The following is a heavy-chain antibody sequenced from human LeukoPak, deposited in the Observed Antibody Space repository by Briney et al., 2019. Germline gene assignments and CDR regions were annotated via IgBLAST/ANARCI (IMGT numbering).Heavy chain of an antibody. J-gene: IGHJ5*02. D-gene: IGHD2-15*01. V-gene: IGHV4-4*07. Sequence: SETLSLPCTVSGGSISSYYWSWIRQPAGKGLEWIGRIYTSGSTNYNPSLKSRVTMSVDTSKNHFSLKLSSVTAADTVVYYCARENVGPLKGFEHWGQGTLVNVSS. CDR2: IYTSGST. CDR1: GGSISSYY. CDR3: ARENVGPLKGFEH.